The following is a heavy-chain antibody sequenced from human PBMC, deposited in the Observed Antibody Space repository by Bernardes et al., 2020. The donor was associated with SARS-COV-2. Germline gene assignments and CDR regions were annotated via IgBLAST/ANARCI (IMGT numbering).Heavy chain of an antibody. CDR2: INPNSGGT. J-gene: IGHJ6*02. V-gene: IGHV1-2*02. CDR3: PSQGWGSYYYYGMDV. CDR1: GYTFTGYY. D-gene: IGHD2-21*01. Sequence: ASVKVSCKASGYTFTGYYMHWVRQAPGQGLEWMGWINPNSGGTNYAQKFQGRVTMTRDTSISTAYMELSRLRSDDTAVYYCPSQGWGSYYYYGMDVWGQGTTVTVSS.